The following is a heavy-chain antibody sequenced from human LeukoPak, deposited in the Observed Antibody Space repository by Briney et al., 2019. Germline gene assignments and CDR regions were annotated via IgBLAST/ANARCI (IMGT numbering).Heavy chain of an antibody. Sequence: ASVKVSCKASGGTFSGYAISWVRQAPGQGLEWMGGIIPIFGAANYAQKLQGRVTITTDESTSTAYMELSSLRSDDKAVYYCARAGPIAYHGSGRYYSWFDLWGQGTLVTVSS. CDR1: GGTFSGYA. D-gene: IGHD3-10*01. V-gene: IGHV1-69*05. CDR3: ARAGPIAYHGSGRYYSWFDL. J-gene: IGHJ5*02. CDR2: IIPIFGAA.